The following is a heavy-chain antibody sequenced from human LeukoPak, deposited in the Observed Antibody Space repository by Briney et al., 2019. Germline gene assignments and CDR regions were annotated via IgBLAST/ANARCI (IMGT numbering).Heavy chain of an antibody. Sequence: PSETLSLTCTVSGGSISSGSYYWGWIRQPPGKGLEWIGIIYYSGNTYYNPSLKSRVTVSVGTSKNHFSLKLTSVTAADTAVYYCARREVGTSLDYWGQGTLVTVSP. D-gene: IGHD5-12*01. CDR3: ARREVGTSLDY. CDR1: GGSISSGSYY. V-gene: IGHV4-39*02. J-gene: IGHJ4*02. CDR2: IYYSGNT.